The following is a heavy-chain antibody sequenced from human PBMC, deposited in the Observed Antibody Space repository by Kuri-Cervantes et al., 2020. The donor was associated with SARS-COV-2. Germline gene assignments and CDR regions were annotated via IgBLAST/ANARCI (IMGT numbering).Heavy chain of an antibody. CDR1: GGSISSNYF. V-gene: IGHV4-39*01. D-gene: IGHD4-17*01. J-gene: IGHJ4*02. CDR3: AAPFGDYVSRFDY. Sequence: SETLCLTCTVSGGSISSNYFWGWVRQPPGKGLEWIGSIHYSGSNYYNASLKSRFTTSVDTSKKKFYLQLSNVTAADTAVYYCAAPFGDYVSRFDYWGQGTLVTVSS. CDR2: IHYSGSN.